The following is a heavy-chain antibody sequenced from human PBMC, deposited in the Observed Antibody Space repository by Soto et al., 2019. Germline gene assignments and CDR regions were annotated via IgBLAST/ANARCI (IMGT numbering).Heavy chain of an antibody. V-gene: IGHV3-33*01. CDR2: IWYDGSNK. CDR3: ERDTHSLRVAGYGMDV. D-gene: IGHD3-3*01. J-gene: IGHJ6*02. CDR1: GFTFSSYG. Sequence: GGSLRLSCAASGFTFSSYGMHWVRQAPGKGLEWVAVIWYDGSNKYYADSVKGRFTISRDNSKNTLYLQMNSLRAEDTAVYYCERDTHSLRVAGYGMDVWGQGTTVTVSS.